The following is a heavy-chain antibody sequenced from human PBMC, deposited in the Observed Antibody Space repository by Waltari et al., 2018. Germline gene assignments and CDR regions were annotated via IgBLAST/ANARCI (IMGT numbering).Heavy chain of an antibody. V-gene: IGHV4-38-2*01. CDR3: ARSSTVTGGDFDY. D-gene: IGHD4-4*01. CDR1: GGSISGGYD. J-gene: IGHJ4*02. CDR2: IYGSSGST. Sequence: QVQLQESGPGLVKPSETLSLTCAVSGGSISGGYDWSWIRQPPGTGLEWIGYIYGSSGSTNYNPSLKNRVTISKDTSKNQFSLKLSSVTAADTAVYYCARSSTVTGGDFDYWGQGVLVTVSS.